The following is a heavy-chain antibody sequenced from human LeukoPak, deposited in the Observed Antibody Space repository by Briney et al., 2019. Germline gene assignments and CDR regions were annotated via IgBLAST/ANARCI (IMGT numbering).Heavy chain of an antibody. Sequence: SETLSLACTVSGGSISSYYWSWIRQPAGKGLEWIGRIYTSGSTNYNPSLKSRVTMSVDTSKNQFSLKLSSVTAADTAVYYCARDGGYYYALYYFDYWGQGTLVTVSS. J-gene: IGHJ4*02. CDR3: ARDGGYYYALYYFDY. CDR1: GGSISSYY. V-gene: IGHV4-4*07. D-gene: IGHD3-22*01. CDR2: IYTSGST.